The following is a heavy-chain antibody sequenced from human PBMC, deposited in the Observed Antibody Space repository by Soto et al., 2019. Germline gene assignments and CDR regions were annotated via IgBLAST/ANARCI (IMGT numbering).Heavy chain of an antibody. CDR2: IIPILGIA. V-gene: IGHV1-69*02. J-gene: IGHJ4*02. CDR3: ASPNPLRGSGFLFDY. CDR1: GGTFSSYT. Sequence: QVQLVQSGAEVKKPGSSVKVSCKASGGTFSSYTINWVRQAPGQGLEWMGRIIPILGIANYAQKFQGRVTITADKSTSTAYMELSSLISEHTAVYYCASPNPLRGSGFLFDYWGQGTLVTVSS. D-gene: IGHD4-17*01.